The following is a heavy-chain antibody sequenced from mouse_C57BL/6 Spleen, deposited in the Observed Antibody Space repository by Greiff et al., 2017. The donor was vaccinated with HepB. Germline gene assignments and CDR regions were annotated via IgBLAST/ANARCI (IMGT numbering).Heavy chain of an antibody. CDR1: GYSFTDYN. V-gene: IGHV1-39*01. CDR3: AREGNYYGSRLLYAMDY. CDR2: INPNYGTT. Sequence: VQLQQSGPELVKPGASVKISCKASGYSFTDYNMNWVKQSNGKSLEWIGVINPNYGTTSYNQKFKGKATLTVDQSSSTAYMQLNSLTSEDSAVYYCAREGNYYGSRLLYAMDYWGQGTSVTVSS. J-gene: IGHJ4*01. D-gene: IGHD1-1*01.